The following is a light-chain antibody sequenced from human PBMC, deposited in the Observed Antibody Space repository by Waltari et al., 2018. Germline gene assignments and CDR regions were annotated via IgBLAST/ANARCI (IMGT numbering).Light chain of an antibody. CDR3: CSCAPNSLCV. J-gene: IGLJ1*01. V-gene: IGLV2-23*02. Sequence: QSALTQPASVSGSPGQSITIPCPGTTTDVWTYNLVTSYHQHPGKAPKLLIYDVNKRPSGISSRFSGSKSGNTASLTISGLQAEDEADYYCCSCAPNSLCVFGIGTKVTVL. CDR1: TTDVWTYNL. CDR2: DVN.